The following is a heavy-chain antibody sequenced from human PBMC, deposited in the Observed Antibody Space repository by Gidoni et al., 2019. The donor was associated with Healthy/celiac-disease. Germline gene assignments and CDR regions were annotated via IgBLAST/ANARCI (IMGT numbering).Heavy chain of an antibody. Sequence: QVQLVESGGGVVQPGRSLRLSCAASGFTFRSYAMPWGRQAPGKGLEWVAVISYDGSNKYYADSVKGRFTISRDNSKNTLYLQMNSLRAEDTAVYYCARDGLVDDYGDYVSFILNYFDYWGQGTLVTVSS. CDR2: ISYDGSNK. J-gene: IGHJ4*02. CDR3: ARDGLVDDYGDYVSFILNYFDY. V-gene: IGHV3-30-3*01. D-gene: IGHD4-17*01. CDR1: GFTFRSYA.